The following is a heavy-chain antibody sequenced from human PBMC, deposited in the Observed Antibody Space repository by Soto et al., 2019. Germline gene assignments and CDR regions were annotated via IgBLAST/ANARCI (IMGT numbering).Heavy chain of an antibody. V-gene: IGHV4-31*03. CDR1: GGSISSGGYY. D-gene: IGHD5-18*01. CDR3: AREGRTGYSFGLDY. J-gene: IGHJ4*02. Sequence: QVQLQESGPGLVKPSQTLSLTCTVSGGSISSGGYYWSWIRQHPGKGLEWIGYIYYSGSTYYNPSLKSRVTISLDTSKNQFSLELRSVTAADTAVYYCAREGRTGYSFGLDYWGLGTLVTVSS. CDR2: IYYSGST.